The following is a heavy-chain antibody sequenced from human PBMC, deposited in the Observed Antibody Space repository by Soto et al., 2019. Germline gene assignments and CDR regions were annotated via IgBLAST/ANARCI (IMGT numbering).Heavy chain of an antibody. CDR2: IYYTGLS. CDR3: ASHSSHWPFFDF. V-gene: IGHV4-59*01. D-gene: IGHD6-13*01. CDR1: GGSISSYY. Sequence: QVQLQESGPGLVKPSETLSLTCTVSGGSISSYYWSWIRQPPGKGLEWIGYIYYTGLSNSNPSLNSRVTMSVDTSKNQFSLKLSSMTAADTAVYYCASHSSHWPFFDFWGQGTLVTVSS. J-gene: IGHJ4*02.